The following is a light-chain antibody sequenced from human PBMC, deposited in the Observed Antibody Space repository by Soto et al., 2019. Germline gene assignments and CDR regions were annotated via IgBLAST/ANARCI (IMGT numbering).Light chain of an antibody. CDR3: QKYNSAPPLT. Sequence: DIQMTQSPSSLYASVGDRVTITCLASQGISNYLAWYQQKPAKVPKRLIYAASTLQSVVPSRFSGSRSGTDFTLTISSLQAEDVATYYCQKYNSAPPLTFGGGTKVEIK. J-gene: IGKJ4*01. V-gene: IGKV1-27*01. CDR1: QGISNY. CDR2: AAS.